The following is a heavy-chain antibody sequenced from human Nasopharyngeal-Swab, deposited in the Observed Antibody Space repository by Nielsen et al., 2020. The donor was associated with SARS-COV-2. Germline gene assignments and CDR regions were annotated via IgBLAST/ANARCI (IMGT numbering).Heavy chain of an antibody. Sequence: GESLKISCAASGFTFSSYEMNWVRQAPGKGLEWVSYISSSGSTIYYADSVKGRFTISRDNAKNSLYLQMNSLRAEDTAVYYCARGDSSGLPQAVYGMDVWGQGTTVSVSS. J-gene: IGHJ6*02. V-gene: IGHV3-48*03. CDR2: ISSSGSTI. CDR3: ARGDSSGLPQAVYGMDV. D-gene: IGHD3-22*01. CDR1: GFTFSSYE.